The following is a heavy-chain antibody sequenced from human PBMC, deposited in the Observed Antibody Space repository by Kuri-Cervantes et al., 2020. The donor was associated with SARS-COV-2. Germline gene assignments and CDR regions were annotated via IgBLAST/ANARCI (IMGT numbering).Heavy chain of an antibody. Sequence: ASVKVSCKASGHTFTGYYMHWVRQAPGQGLEWMGWINPNSGGTNYAQKFQGRVTMTRDTSISTAYMELSRLRSDDTAVYYCARDMGTYYYYGMDVWGQGTTVTVSS. CDR1: GHTFTGYY. V-gene: IGHV1-2*02. J-gene: IGHJ6*02. CDR2: INPNSGGT. CDR3: ARDMGTYYYYGMDV. D-gene: IGHD1-1*01.